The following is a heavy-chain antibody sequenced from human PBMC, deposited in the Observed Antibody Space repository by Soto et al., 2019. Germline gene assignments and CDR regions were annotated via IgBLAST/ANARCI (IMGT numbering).Heavy chain of an antibody. CDR2: IVVGSGNT. D-gene: IGHD3-10*01. V-gene: IGHV1-58*01. CDR3: AAVPITMVRGVIVNYYYYGMDV. J-gene: IGHJ6*02. Sequence: GASVKVSCKASGFTFTSSAVQWVRQARGQRLEWIGWIVVGSGNTNYAQKFQERVTITRDMSTSTAYMELSSLRSEDTAVYYCAAVPITMVRGVIVNYYYYGMDVWGQGTTVTVSS. CDR1: GFTFTSSA.